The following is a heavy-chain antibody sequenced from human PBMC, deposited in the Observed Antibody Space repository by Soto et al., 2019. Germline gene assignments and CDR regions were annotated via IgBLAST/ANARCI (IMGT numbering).Heavy chain of an antibody. D-gene: IGHD3-22*01. CDR2: ISYDGSNK. V-gene: IGHV3-30-3*01. J-gene: IGHJ4*02. CDR1: GFTFSSYA. Sequence: GGSLRLSCAASGFTFSSYAMHWVRQAPGKGLEWVAVISYDGSNKYYADSVKGRFTISRDNSKNTLYLQMNSLRAEDTAVYYCASRPRYYYDSSGYPFDYWGQGTLVTVSS. CDR3: ASRPRYYYDSSGYPFDY.